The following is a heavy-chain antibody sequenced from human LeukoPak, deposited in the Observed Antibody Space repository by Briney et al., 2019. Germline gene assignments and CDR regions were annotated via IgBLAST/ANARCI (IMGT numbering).Heavy chain of an antibody. CDR2: IYYSGST. J-gene: IGHJ6*03. CDR3: ARQYSSSWPYYMDV. CDR1: GGSISSSSYY. V-gene: IGHV4-39*01. Sequence: SQTLSLTCTVSGGSISSSSYYWGWIRQPPGKGLEWIGSIYYSGSTYYNPSLKSRVTISVDTSKNQFSLKLSSVTAADTAVYYCARQYSSSWPYYMDVWGKGTTVTVSS. D-gene: IGHD6-13*01.